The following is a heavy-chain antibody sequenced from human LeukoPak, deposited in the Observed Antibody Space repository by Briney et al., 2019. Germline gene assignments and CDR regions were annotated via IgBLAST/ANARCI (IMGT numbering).Heavy chain of an antibody. CDR1: GGTFSSYA. CDR3: ARGYCSSTSCYEGGYFDY. J-gene: IGHJ4*02. CDR2: IIPIFGTA. Sequence: GSSVKVSCKASGGTFSSYAISWVRQAPGQGLEWMGRIIPIFGTANYAQKFQGRVTITTDESTSTAYMELSSLRSEDTAVYHCARGYCSSTSCYEGGYFDYWGQGTLVTVSS. D-gene: IGHD2-2*01. V-gene: IGHV1-69*05.